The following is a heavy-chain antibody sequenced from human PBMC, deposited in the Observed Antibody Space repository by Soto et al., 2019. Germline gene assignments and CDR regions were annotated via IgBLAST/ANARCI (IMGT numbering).Heavy chain of an antibody. CDR3: AKIGYNGWDFDY. CDR1: GFTFSRYW. J-gene: IGHJ4*02. D-gene: IGHD3-10*01. Sequence: GGSLRLSCAASGFTFSRYWMTWVRQAPGKGLEWAANINQDVSQKLYVDSVRGRFTISRDDAKNSVYLQMNNLRADDTAVYYCAKIGYNGWDFDYWGQGTLVTVSS. V-gene: IGHV3-7*01. CDR2: INQDVSQK.